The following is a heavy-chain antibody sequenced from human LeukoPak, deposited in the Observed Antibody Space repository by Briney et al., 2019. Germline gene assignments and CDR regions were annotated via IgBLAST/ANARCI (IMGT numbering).Heavy chain of an antibody. Sequence: GRSLRLSCAASGFTFSSYAMHWVRQAPGKGLEWVAVISYDGSNKYYADSVKGRFTISRDNSKNTLYLQMNSLRAEDTAVYYCARGSYRWELLGYFDYWGQGTLVTVSS. D-gene: IGHD1-26*01. J-gene: IGHJ4*02. CDR1: GFTFSSYA. CDR3: ARGSYRWELLGYFDY. V-gene: IGHV3-30*04. CDR2: ISYDGSNK.